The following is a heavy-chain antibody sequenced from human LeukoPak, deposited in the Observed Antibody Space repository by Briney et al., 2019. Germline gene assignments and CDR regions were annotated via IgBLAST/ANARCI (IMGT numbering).Heavy chain of an antibody. CDR2: ISAYNGNT. CDR3: ARDKLRFLEWLSSIVNYGMDV. CDR1: GYTFTSYG. D-gene: IGHD3-3*01. V-gene: IGHV1-18*01. J-gene: IGHJ6*02. Sequence: GASVKVSCKASGYTFTSYGISWVRQAPGQGLEWMGWISAYNGNTNYAQKLQGRVTMTTDTSTSTAYMELRSLRSKDTAVYYCARDKLRFLEWLSSIVNYGMDVWGQGTTVTVSS.